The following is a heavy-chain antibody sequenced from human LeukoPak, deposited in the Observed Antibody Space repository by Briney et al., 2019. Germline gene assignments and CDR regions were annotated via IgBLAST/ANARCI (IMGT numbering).Heavy chain of an antibody. CDR2: IRYDGRNK. CDR3: AKDSLRERIVGSTTRGVNDY. V-gene: IGHV3-30*02. J-gene: IGHJ4*02. D-gene: IGHD1-26*01. Sequence: GGSLRLSCAASGFIFSSYGMHWVRQAPGKGLEWVAFIRYDGRNKYYADSVKGRFTISRDNSKNTLYLQMNSLRGEDTAVYYCAKDSLRERIVGSTTRGVNDYWGQGTLVAVSS. CDR1: GFIFSSYG.